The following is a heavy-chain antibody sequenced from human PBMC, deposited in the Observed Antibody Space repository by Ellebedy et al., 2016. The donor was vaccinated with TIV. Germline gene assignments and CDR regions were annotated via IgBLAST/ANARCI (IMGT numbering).Heavy chain of an antibody. CDR3: ASGDCSGGSCYKNDN. D-gene: IGHD2-15*01. V-gene: IGHV4-34*01. CDR1: GGSFSGYY. Sequence: MPGGSLRLSYAVYGGSFSGYYWIWNRQPPGKGLEWIGDINHSGSTSYNPSLKSRVTISKDMSKNQFSLKLSSVTAADTAVYYCASGDCSGGSCYKNDNWGQGTLATVSS. CDR2: INHSGST. J-gene: IGHJ4*02.